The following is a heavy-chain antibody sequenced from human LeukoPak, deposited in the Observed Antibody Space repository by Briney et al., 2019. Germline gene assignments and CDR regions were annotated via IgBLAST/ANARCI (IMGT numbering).Heavy chain of an antibody. CDR3: AKVLVGTTCFEY. CDR2: FSVSDGIT. J-gene: IGHJ4*02. Sequence: TGGSLRLSCAASGFTFSTYWMNWVRQAPGKGLEWVSGFSVSDGITYYADSVKGRFTMSRDNSKNMLYLQMNSLRAEDTAVYYCAKVLVGTTCFEYWGQGTLVTVSS. CDR1: GFTFSTYW. D-gene: IGHD1-7*01. V-gene: IGHV3-23*01.